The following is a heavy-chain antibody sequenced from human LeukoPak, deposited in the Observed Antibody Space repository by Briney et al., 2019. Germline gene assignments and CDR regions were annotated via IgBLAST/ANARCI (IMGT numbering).Heavy chain of an antibody. CDR3: ARVNPVDNWFDP. V-gene: IGHV4-59*01. CDR2: IYYSGST. D-gene: IGHD2-2*01. Sequence: SQTLSLTCPVYAGSISIFYWSWIRHHQRKGLEWVGYIYYSGSTNYHPSLKSRVTISVDTSKNQFSLKLSSVTAADTAVYYCARVNPVDNWFDPWGQGTLVTVSS. CDR1: AGSISIFY. J-gene: IGHJ5*02.